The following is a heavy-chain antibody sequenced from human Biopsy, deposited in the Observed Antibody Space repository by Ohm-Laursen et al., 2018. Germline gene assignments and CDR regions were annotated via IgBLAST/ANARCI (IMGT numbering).Heavy chain of an antibody. Sequence: ASVKVSCKASGYNFNAYYMQWVRRAPGQGFEWMGWINPNNGGTNYAHKFQGRVTMTRDTSISTAYMHLSGLTSDDTAVYYCARVFGGAYYSYAFDIWGQGTLVIVSS. CDR2: INPNNGGT. CDR3: ARVFGGAYYSYAFDI. D-gene: IGHD1-26*01. J-gene: IGHJ3*02. V-gene: IGHV1-2*02. CDR1: GYNFNAYY.